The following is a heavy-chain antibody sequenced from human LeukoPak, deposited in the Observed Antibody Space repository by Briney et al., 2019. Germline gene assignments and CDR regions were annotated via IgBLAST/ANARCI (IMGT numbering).Heavy chain of an antibody. CDR1: AFTFSSYG. V-gene: IGHV3-33*06. CDR3: AKDRGETIFGVVIRDPIGWFDP. D-gene: IGHD3-3*01. CDR2: IWYDGSNK. Sequence: PGSSLRLSCAASAFTFSSYGTHCVRQAPGKGLEWVAVIWYDGSNKYYADSVKGRFTISRDNSKNTLYLQMNSLRAEATAVYYCAKDRGETIFGVVIRDPIGWFDPWGQGTLVTVSS. J-gene: IGHJ5*02.